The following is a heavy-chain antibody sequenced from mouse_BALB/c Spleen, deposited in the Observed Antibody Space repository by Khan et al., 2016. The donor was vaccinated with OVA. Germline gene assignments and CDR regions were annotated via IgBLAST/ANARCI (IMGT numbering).Heavy chain of an antibody. V-gene: IGHV9-1*02. CDR2: INTYTGEP. CDR1: GYTFTNYG. Sequence: QIQLVQSGPELKKPGETVKISCKASGYTFTNYGMNWVKQAPGKVLKWMGWINTYTGEPTYADDFKGRFAFSLETSASTAYLQINNLKNEDIATYFCARYDAMDYWGQGTSVTVSS. CDR3: ARYDAMDY. J-gene: IGHJ4*01.